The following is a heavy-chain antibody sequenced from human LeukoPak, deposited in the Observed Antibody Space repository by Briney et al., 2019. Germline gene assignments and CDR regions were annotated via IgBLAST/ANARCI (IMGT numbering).Heavy chain of an antibody. CDR2: IYYTGYT. D-gene: IGHD2-2*01. CDR3: ARAIYCSSTSCHLSGWFDP. CDR1: GGSISSSSYY. Sequence: SETLSLTCTVSGGSISSSSYYWGWIRQPPGKGLEWIGSIYYTGYTYYNPSLQSRVTISVDTSKNQFSLKLSSVTAADTAVYYCARAIYCSSTSCHLSGWFDPWGQGTLVTVSS. V-gene: IGHV4-39*01. J-gene: IGHJ5*02.